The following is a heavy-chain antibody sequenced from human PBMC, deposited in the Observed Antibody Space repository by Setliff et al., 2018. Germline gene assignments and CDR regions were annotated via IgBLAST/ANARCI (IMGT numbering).Heavy chain of an antibody. D-gene: IGHD2-2*01. J-gene: IGHJ4*02. V-gene: IGHV1-18*01. CDR3: ARGPPDFVVVPNGIWDFDS. CDR1: GYSFTNYG. CDR2: NSV. Sequence: GASVKVSCKTSGYSFTNYGINWVRQAPGQGLEWMGWNSVYAREFQGRVTMTIDTPTSTAYMELRSLRSDDTAVYYCARGPPDFVVVPNGIWDFDSWGQGILVTVSS.